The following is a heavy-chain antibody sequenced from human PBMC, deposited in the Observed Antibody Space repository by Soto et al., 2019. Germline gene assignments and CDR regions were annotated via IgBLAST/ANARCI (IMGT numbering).Heavy chain of an antibody. CDR1: GGSFSGYY. Sequence: SETLSLTCAVYGGSFSGYYWSWIRQPPGKGLEWIGEINHSGSTNYNPSLKSRVTISVDTSKNQISLKLSSVTAADTAVYYCARGPEPYRSGQEIFAYWGQGTLVTVSS. J-gene: IGHJ4*02. V-gene: IGHV4-34*01. CDR3: ARGPEPYRSGQEIFAY. CDR2: INHSGST. D-gene: IGHD3-10*01.